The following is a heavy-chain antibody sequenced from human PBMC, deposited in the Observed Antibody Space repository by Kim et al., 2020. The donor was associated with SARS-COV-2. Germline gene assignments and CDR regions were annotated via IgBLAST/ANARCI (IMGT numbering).Heavy chain of an antibody. J-gene: IGHJ3*02. Sequence: GGSLRLSCAASGLSVSSNYMSWVRQAPGKGLEWVSVIYSGGSTYYADSVKDRFTISRDNSKNTLYLQMNSLRAEDTAVYYCAREYYDILTGDAFDIWGQGTMVTVSS. CDR1: GLSVSSNY. CDR2: IYSGGST. V-gene: IGHV3-53*01. D-gene: IGHD3-9*01. CDR3: AREYYDILTGDAFDI.